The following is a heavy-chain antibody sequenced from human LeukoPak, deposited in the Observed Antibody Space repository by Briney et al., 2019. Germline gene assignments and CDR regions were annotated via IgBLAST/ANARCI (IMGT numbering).Heavy chain of an antibody. J-gene: IGHJ4*02. Sequence: ASVKVSCKASGGTFSSYAISWVRQAPGQGLEWMGGIIPIFGTANYAQKLQGRVTMTTATSTSTAYMELRSLRSDDTAVYYCARDRRSMGSSGYWGQGTLVTVSS. CDR2: IIPIFGTA. V-gene: IGHV1-69*05. D-gene: IGHD6-6*01. CDR3: ARDRRSMGSSGY. CDR1: GGTFSSYA.